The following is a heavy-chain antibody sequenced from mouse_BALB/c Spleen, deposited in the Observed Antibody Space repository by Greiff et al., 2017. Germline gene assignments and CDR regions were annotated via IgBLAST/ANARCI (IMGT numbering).Heavy chain of an antibody. J-gene: IGHJ4*01. Sequence: DVKLVESGPSLVKPSQTLSLTCSVTGDSITSGYWNWIRKFPGNKLEYMGYISYSGSTYYNPSLKSRISITRDTSKNQYYLQLNSVTTEDTATYYCAGYRYDGYAMDYWGQGTSVTVSS. CDR3: AGYRYDGYAMDY. CDR2: ISYSGST. V-gene: IGHV3-8*02. CDR1: GDSITSGY. D-gene: IGHD2-14*01.